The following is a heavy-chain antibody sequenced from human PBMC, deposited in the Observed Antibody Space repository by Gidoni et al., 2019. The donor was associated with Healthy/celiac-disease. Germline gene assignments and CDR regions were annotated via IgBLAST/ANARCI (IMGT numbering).Heavy chain of an antibody. Sequence: EVQLVESGGGLVQPGGSLRLSCASSGFTVSSNYMSWVRQAPGKGLEWGAGIYSGGRTYYADSVKGRFTISRDNSKNTLYLQMNSLRAEDTAVYYCARGEIGSGLFDIWGQGTMVTVSS. CDR2: IYSGGRT. CDR3: ARGEIGSGLFDI. V-gene: IGHV3-66*01. J-gene: IGHJ3*02. D-gene: IGHD3-10*01. CDR1: GFTVSSNY.